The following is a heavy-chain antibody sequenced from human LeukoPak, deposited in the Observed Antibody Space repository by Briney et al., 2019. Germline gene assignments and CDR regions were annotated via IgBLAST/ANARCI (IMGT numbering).Heavy chain of an antibody. Sequence: SETLSLTCAVYGGSFSGYYWSWIRQPPGKGLEWIGEINHSGSTNYNPSLKSRVTISVDTSKNQFSLKLSSVTAADTAVYYCARGPPTYYDFWSGYPRISDDYWGQGTLVTVSS. J-gene: IGHJ4*02. V-gene: IGHV4-34*01. CDR1: GGSFSGYY. CDR2: INHSGST. CDR3: ARGPPTYYDFWSGYPRISDDY. D-gene: IGHD3-3*01.